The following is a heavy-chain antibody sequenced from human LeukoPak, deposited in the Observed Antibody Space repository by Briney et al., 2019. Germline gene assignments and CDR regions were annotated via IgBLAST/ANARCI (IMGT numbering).Heavy chain of an antibody. V-gene: IGHV4-59*01. CDR1: GGSISSYY. Sequence: SETLSLTCTVSGGSISSYYWSWTRQPPGKGQEWIGDIYYSGSTNYNPSLKSRVTISVDTSKNQLSLKVTSVTAADTAVYYCARDADSSSWFDYWGQGTLVTVSS. CDR3: ARDADSSSWFDY. CDR2: IYYSGST. D-gene: IGHD6-13*01. J-gene: IGHJ4*02.